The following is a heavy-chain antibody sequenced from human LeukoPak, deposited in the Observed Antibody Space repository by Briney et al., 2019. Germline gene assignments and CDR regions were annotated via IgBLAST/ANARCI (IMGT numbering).Heavy chain of an antibody. CDR3: AKDRQGRSSWSYFDY. D-gene: IGHD6-13*01. V-gene: IGHV3-30*18. CDR1: GFTFSSYG. Sequence: GRSLRLSCAASGFTFSSYGMHWVRQAPGKGLEWVAVISYDGSNKYYADSVKGRFTISRDNSKNTLYLQMNSLRAEDTAVYYCAKDRQGRSSWSYFDYWGQGTLVTVSS. CDR2: ISYDGSNK. J-gene: IGHJ4*02.